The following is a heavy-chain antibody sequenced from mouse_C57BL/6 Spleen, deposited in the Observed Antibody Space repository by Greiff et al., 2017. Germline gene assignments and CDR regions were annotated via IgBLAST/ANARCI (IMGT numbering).Heavy chain of an antibody. CDR2: IHPNSGST. D-gene: IGHD1-1*01. CDR1: GYTFTSYW. V-gene: IGHV1-64*01. Sequence: VQLQQSGAELVKPGASVKLSCKASGYTFTSYWMHWVKQRPGQGLEWIGMIHPNSGSTNYNEKFKSKATLTVDKSSSTAYMQLSSLTSEDSAVYYGEREGITTVVAHYYAMDYWGQGTSVTVSS. J-gene: IGHJ4*01. CDR3: EREGITTVVAHYYAMDY.